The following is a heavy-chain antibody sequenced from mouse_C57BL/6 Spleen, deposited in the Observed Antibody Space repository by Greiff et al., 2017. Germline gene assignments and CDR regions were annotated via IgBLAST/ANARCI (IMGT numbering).Heavy chain of an antibody. CDR1: GFSLTSYG. CDR3: AKEHYYGSSFFAY. D-gene: IGHD1-1*01. CDR2: IWRGGST. V-gene: IGHV2-5*01. Sequence: VKLMESGPGLVQPSPCLSITCTVSGFSLTSYGVHWVRQSPGKGLEWLGVIWRGGSTDYNAAFMSGLSITKDNSKSQVFFKMNSLQADDTAIYYCAKEHYYGSSFFAYWGQGTLVTVSA. J-gene: IGHJ3*01.